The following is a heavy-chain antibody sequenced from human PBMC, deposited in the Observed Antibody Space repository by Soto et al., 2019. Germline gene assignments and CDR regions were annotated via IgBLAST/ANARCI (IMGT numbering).Heavy chain of an antibody. Sequence: QVQLQESGPGLVKPSQTLSLTCTVSGGSISSGGYYWSWIRQHPGKGLEWIGYIYYSGSTYYNPSLKSLVTISVDTSKNQFSLKLSSVTAADTAVYYCARGNSDYGVPFDYWGQGTLVTVSS. V-gene: IGHV4-31*01. D-gene: IGHD4-17*01. CDR1: GGSISSGGYY. CDR3: ARGNSDYGVPFDY. J-gene: IGHJ4*02. CDR2: IYYSGST.